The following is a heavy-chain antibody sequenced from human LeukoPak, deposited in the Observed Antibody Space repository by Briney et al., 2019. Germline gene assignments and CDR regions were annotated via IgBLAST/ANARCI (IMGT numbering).Heavy chain of an antibody. CDR1: GFTFSSYE. CDR2: ISSSGSTI. J-gene: IGHJ4*02. D-gene: IGHD2-8*01. Sequence: HPGGSLRLSCAASGFTFSSYEMNWVRQAPGKGLEWVSYISSSGSTIYYADSVKGRFTMSRDNAKYSLYLQMNSLRAEDTAVYYCARGGIVPDYWGQGTLVAVSS. CDR3: ARGGIVPDY. V-gene: IGHV3-48*03.